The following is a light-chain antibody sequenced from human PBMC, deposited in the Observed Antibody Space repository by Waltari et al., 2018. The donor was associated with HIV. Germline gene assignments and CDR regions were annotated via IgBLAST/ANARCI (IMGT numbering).Light chain of an antibody. V-gene: IGLV2-14*03. CDR3: SSYTSSSTLV. Sequence: QSALTQPASVSGSPGLSITITCTGPSSHVGGYNYVSWYQQHPGKAPKLMIYDVSNRPSGVSNRFSGSKSGNTASLTISGLQAEDEADYYCSSYTSSSTLVFGTGTKVTVL. CDR1: SSHVGGYNY. J-gene: IGLJ1*01. CDR2: DVS.